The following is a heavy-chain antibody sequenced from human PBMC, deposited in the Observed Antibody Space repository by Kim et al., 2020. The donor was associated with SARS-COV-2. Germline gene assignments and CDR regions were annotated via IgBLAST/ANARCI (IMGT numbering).Heavy chain of an antibody. V-gene: IGHV5-51*01. Sequence: GESLKISCEGSGYDFSGYWIAWVRQMPGKGLEWMGIMFPLDSRTIYNPSFQGLVTMSADKSMNTAYLQWTSLKASDTAMYYCARFSGPLLQYNWFDPWGQGTLVTVSS. D-gene: IGHD4-4*01. CDR1: GYDFSGYW. J-gene: IGHJ5*02. CDR3: ARFSGPLLQYNWFDP. CDR2: MFPLDSRT.